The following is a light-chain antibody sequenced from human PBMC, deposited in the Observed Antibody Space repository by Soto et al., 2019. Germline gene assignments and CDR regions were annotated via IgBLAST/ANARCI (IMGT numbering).Light chain of an antibody. CDR3: QQYGSSPPEA. Sequence: PGERATLSCRTSQSVSNSYLAWYQQKPGQAPRLLIYGASSRATGIPDRFSGSGSGTDFTLTISRLEPEDFAVYYCQQYGSSPPEAFGQGTKVEIK. CDR1: QSVSNSY. J-gene: IGKJ1*01. CDR2: GAS. V-gene: IGKV3-20*01.